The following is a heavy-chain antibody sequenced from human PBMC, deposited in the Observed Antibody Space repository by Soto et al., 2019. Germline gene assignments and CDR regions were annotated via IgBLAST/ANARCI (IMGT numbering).Heavy chain of an antibody. J-gene: IGHJ4*02. CDR2: IRSKANSYAT. CDR3: TGGIAAAGRLFDY. Sequence: EVQLVESGGGLVQPRGSLKLSCAASGFTFSGSAMHWVRQASGKGLEWVGRIRSKANSYATAYAASVKGRFTISRDDSKNTAYLQMNSLKTEDTAVYYCTGGIAAAGRLFDYWGQGTLVTVSS. V-gene: IGHV3-73*02. CDR1: GFTFSGSA. D-gene: IGHD6-13*01.